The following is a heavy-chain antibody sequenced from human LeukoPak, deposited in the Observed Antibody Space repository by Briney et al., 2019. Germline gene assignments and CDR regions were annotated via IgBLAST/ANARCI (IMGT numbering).Heavy chain of an antibody. D-gene: IGHD3-16*02. Sequence: SETLSLTCTVSGGSITSSSYYWGWIRQHPGKGLEWIGYIYYSGSTYYNPSLKSRVTISVDTSKNQFSLKLSSVTAADTAVYYCASDGVIGSSGYWGQGTLVTVSS. CDR1: GGSITSSSYY. CDR3: ASDGVIGSSGY. V-gene: IGHV4-31*03. J-gene: IGHJ4*02. CDR2: IYYSGST.